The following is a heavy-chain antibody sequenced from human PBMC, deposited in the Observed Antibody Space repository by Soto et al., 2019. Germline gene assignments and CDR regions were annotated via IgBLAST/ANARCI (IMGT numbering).Heavy chain of an antibody. V-gene: IGHV4-30-4*01. CDR3: ARDRRYYYDSSGYSVGNWFDP. D-gene: IGHD3-22*01. J-gene: IGHJ5*02. CDR2: ISYSGRT. Sequence: SETLSLTCTVSGGSISSGDNYWSWIRQPPGKGLEWIGYISYSGRTYYNPSLGTRPTMSLDTSMNQFSLKLTSVTVADTAVYYCARDRRYYYDSSGYSVGNWFDPWGQGTQVTVSS. CDR1: GGSISSGDNY.